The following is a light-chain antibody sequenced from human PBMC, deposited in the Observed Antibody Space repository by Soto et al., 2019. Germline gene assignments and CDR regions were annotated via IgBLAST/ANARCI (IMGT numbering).Light chain of an antibody. V-gene: IGKV3D-15*01. CDR1: QSISYN. CDR3: QQYNDWPPYS. J-gene: IGKJ2*01. CDR2: GAF. Sequence: EIVMTQSPATLPVSPGERAALSCRASQSISYNVAWYQQKPGQAPRLLIYGAFIRASGIPARFSGSGSGTEFTLTISSLQSEDFAVYYCQQYNDWPPYSFGQGTKVEIK.